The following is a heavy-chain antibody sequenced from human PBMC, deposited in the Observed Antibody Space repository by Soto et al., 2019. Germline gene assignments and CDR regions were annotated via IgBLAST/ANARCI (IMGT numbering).Heavy chain of an antibody. Sequence: QVQLVQSGAEEKKPGASVKVSCKASGYTFTSYAMHWVRQAPGQRLEWMGWINAGHGNTKYSQKFQGRVTTTRDTAASTAYMELSSLRSEDTAVYYCARSIVVVTALDYWGQGTLVTLSS. V-gene: IGHV1-3*05. D-gene: IGHD2-21*02. CDR3: ARSIVVVTALDY. J-gene: IGHJ4*02. CDR2: INAGHGNT. CDR1: GYTFTSYA.